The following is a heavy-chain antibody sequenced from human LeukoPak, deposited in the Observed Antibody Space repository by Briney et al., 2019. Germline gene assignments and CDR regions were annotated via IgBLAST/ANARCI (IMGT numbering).Heavy chain of an antibody. CDR1: GFTFSSYA. J-gene: IGHJ6*02. Sequence: PGGSLRLSCAASGFTFSSYAMHWVRQAPGKGLEWVAVISYDGSNKYYADSVKGRFTISRDNAKNSLYLQMNSLRGEDAALYYCAVLHYYAMDVWGQGTTVTVSS. CDR2: ISYDGSNK. D-gene: IGHD2-8*01. CDR3: AVLHYYAMDV. V-gene: IGHV3-30-3*01.